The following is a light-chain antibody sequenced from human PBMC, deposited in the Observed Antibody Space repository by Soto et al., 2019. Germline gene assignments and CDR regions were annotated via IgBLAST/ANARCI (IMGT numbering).Light chain of an antibody. Sequence: DIQLTQSPSFLSASVGDRVTITCRASQSLSRDLAWYQQKPGKAPRLLIYAASTMQSGVPSRFSGSGSGTEFTLTISSLQPEDFATYYCPQLNSYPITFGEGTRLEIK. V-gene: IGKV1-9*01. J-gene: IGKJ4*01. CDR1: QSLSRD. CDR2: AAS. CDR3: PQLNSYPIT.